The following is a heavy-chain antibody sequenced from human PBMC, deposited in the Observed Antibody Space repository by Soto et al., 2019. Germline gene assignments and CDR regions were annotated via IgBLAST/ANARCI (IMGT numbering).Heavy chain of an antibody. CDR2: IKSKTAGGTI. CDR1: FSFNNAW. CDR3: SRLPPERYSAYDFPMDV. V-gene: IGHV3-15*07. D-gene: IGHD5-12*01. Sequence: FSFNNAWMNWVRQAPGKGLEWVGRIKSKTAGGTIDYAAPVKGRFNISRDDSKNTLYLQMNNLKTDDTAVYYCSRLPPERYSAYDFPMDVWGQGTTVTVSS. J-gene: IGHJ6*02.